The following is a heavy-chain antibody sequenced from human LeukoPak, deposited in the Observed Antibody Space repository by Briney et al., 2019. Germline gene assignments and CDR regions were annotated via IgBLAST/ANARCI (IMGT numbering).Heavy chain of an antibody. J-gene: IGHJ4*02. CDR3: AAEGATGSAKDVGY. CDR1: GYTLTELS. CDR2: FDPEDGET. D-gene: IGHD1-26*01. V-gene: IGHV1-24*01. Sequence: ASAKVSCKVSGYTLTELSMHWVRQAPGKGLEWMGGFDPEDGETIYAQKFQGRVTMTEDTSTDTAYMELSSLRSEDTAVYYCAAEGATGSAKDVGYWGQGTLVTVSS.